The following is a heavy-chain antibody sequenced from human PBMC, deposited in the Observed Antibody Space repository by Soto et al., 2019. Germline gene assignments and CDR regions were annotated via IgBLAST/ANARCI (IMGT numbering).Heavy chain of an antibody. V-gene: IGHV4-31*01. Sequence: QVQLQESGPGLVKPSQTLSLTCSVSGDSIRAGGHYWNWIRQFPGKGLEWIGYVYHSGSTHYNPALRGLLTISIDTSKNQFSLRLISVTAADTALYYCARDTGLAPTVWGYWGHGTQVTVSS. CDR2: VYHSGST. J-gene: IGHJ4*03. D-gene: IGHD7-27*01. CDR3: ARDTGLAPTVWGY. CDR1: GDSIRAGGHY.